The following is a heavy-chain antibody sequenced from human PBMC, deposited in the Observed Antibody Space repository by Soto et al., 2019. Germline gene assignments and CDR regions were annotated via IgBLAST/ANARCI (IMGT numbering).Heavy chain of an antibody. CDR2: MNPNSGNT. Sequence: ASGKVSCKASGYTFTSYDINWVRQATGQGLEWMGWMNPNSGNTGYAQKFQGRVTMTRNTSISTAYMELSSLRSEDTAVYYCARVSKKKYYDFWSGINWFDPWGQGTLVTVSS. J-gene: IGHJ5*02. CDR1: GYTFTSYD. CDR3: ARVSKKKYYDFWSGINWFDP. V-gene: IGHV1-8*01. D-gene: IGHD3-3*01.